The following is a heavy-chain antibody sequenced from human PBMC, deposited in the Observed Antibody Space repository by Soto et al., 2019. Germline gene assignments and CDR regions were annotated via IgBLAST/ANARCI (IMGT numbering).Heavy chain of an antibody. D-gene: IGHD3-22*01. CDR3: AKTQGPYYYDSSGYYYEYYYYGMDV. CDR2: IYPGDSDT. Sequence: GESLKISCKGAGYSFTSYWIGWVRQMPGKXLEWMGIIYPGDSDTRYSPSFQGQVTISADKSISTAYLQWSSLKASDTAMYYCAKTQGPYYYDSSGYYYEYYYYGMDVWGQGTTVTVSS. V-gene: IGHV5-51*01. CDR1: GYSFTSYW. J-gene: IGHJ6*02.